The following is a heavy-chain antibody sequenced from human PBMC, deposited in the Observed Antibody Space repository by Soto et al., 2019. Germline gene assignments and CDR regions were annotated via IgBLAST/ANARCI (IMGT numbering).Heavy chain of an antibody. V-gene: IGHV3-30*18. D-gene: IGHD2-15*01. J-gene: IGHJ6*02. CDR1: GFTFSSYD. CDR2: ISYEGLNT. Sequence: QVQLVQSGGGVVQPGRSLRLSCATSGFTFSSYDMQWVRHAPGKGLEWVALISYEGLNTYYADSVRGRFIISRDNSKNILYLPMHSLSPGDTAVYYCAKRIFPHYSSGLDVWGQGATVIVSS. CDR3: AKRIFPHYSSGLDV.